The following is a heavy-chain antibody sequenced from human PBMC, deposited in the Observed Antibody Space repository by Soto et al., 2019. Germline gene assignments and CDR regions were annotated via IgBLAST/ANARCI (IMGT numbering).Heavy chain of an antibody. V-gene: IGHV3-23*01. J-gene: IGHJ4*02. CDR1: GFTFSSYA. CDR2: ISGSGGST. CDR3: AKAKGYYYGSGSYYPHY. Sequence: GSLSHSCAASGFTFSSYAMSWVRQAPGKGLEWVSAISGSGGSTYYADSVKGRFTISRDNSKNTLYLQMNSLRAEDTAVYYCAKAKGYYYGSGSYYPHYWGQGTLVTVSS. D-gene: IGHD3-10*01.